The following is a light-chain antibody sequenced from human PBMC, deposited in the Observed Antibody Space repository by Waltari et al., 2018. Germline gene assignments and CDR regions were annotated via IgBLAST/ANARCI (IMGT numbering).Light chain of an antibody. J-gene: IGLJ1*01. V-gene: IGLV2-8*01. CDR3: CSFAGSLYV. Sequence: QSALTQPPSASGSPGQSVTISCTGSSRDVGAYNLASWYQQRPGRAPKLMIYEVPKRPSGVPDRFSGSKSGNTASLTVSGLQAEDEGDYYCCSFAGSLYVFGTATKVTVL. CDR2: EVP. CDR1: SRDVGAYNL.